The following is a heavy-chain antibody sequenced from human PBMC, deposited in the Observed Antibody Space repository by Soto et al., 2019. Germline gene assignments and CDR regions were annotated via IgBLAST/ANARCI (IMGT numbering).Heavy chain of an antibody. D-gene: IGHD7-27*01. V-gene: IGHV4-30-4*01. J-gene: IGHJ5*01. Sequence: KTSETLSLTCSVSRDSISNLDYFWAWIRQPPGQALEYIGYIYTSATTYYNPSFESRVAISVDTSKSQFSLNVTSVTAADTAVYFCARGRYCLTGRCFPNWFDSWGQGALVTVSS. CDR2: IYTSATT. CDR3: ARGRYCLTGRCFPNWFDS. CDR1: RDSISNLDYF.